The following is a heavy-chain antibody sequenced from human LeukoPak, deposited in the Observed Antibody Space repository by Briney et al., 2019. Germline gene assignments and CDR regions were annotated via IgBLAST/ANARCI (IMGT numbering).Heavy chain of an antibody. J-gene: IGHJ3*02. CDR2: IVFGSGNT. Sequence: SVTVSCKASGFTFTSSAMQWLRQARGQRLEWIGWIVFGSGNTNYAQKFQERVTITRYMSTSTDYMELSSLRCEDTDVYYCEADAHNYYDSSGYYLADFDIWGQGTMVTVSS. CDR1: GFTFTSSA. D-gene: IGHD3-22*01. V-gene: IGHV1-58*02. CDR3: EADAHNYYDSSGYYLADFDI.